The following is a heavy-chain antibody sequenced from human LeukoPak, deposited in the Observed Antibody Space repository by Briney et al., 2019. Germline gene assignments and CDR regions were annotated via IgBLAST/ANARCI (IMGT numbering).Heavy chain of an antibody. D-gene: IGHD3-22*01. CDR1: GFTFSSYA. J-gene: IGHJ4*02. V-gene: IGHV3-21*01. Sequence: GRSLRLSCAASGFTFSSYAMSWVRQAPGKGLEWVSSISSSSSYIYYADSVKGRFTISRDNAKNSLYLQMNSLRAEDTAVYYCARVRGYYDSSGSLYFDYWGQGTLVTVSS. CDR3: ARVRGYYDSSGSLYFDY. CDR2: ISSSSSYI.